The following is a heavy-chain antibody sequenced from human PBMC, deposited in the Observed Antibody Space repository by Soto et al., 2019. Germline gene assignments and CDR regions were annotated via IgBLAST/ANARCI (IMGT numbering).Heavy chain of an antibody. J-gene: IGHJ5*02. Sequence: QVQLVQSGAEVKKPGASVKVSCKPSGYTFTSYGISWVRQAPGQGLEWMGWISAYNGNTNYAQKLQGRVTMTTDTLTSRAEMELRSPRSDDTAVYYCAREMYSSYDFYGWFDPWGQGTLVTVSS. D-gene: IGHD5-12*01. CDR1: GYTFTSYG. CDR3: AREMYSSYDFYGWFDP. V-gene: IGHV1-18*04. CDR2: ISAYNGNT.